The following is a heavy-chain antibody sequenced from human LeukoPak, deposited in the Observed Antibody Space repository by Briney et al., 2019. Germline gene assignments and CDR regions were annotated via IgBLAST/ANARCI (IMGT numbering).Heavy chain of an antibody. CDR1: GYTFTSYG. Sequence: ASVKVSCKASGYTFTSYGISWVRQAPGQGLEWMGIINPSGGSTSYAQKFQGRVTMTRDTSTSTVYMELSSLRSEDTAVYYCARDHYYDSSGYLNYYYYYMDVWGKGTTVTVSS. CDR2: INPSGGST. J-gene: IGHJ6*03. D-gene: IGHD3-22*01. V-gene: IGHV1-46*01. CDR3: ARDHYYDSSGYLNYYYYYMDV.